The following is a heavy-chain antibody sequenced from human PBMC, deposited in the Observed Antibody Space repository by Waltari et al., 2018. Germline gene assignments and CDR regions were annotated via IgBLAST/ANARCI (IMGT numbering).Heavy chain of an antibody. CDR1: GGSISSSSYY. CDR3: ARGVSDFWSGHFDY. J-gene: IGHJ4*02. CDR2: IYYSGST. V-gene: IGHV4-39*07. Sequence: QLQLQESGPGLVKPSETLSLTCTVSGGSISSSSYYWGWIRQPPGKGLEWIGSIYYSGSTYYNPSLKSRVTISVDTSKNQFSLKLSSVTAADTAVYYCARGVSDFWSGHFDYWGQGTLVTISS. D-gene: IGHD3-3*01.